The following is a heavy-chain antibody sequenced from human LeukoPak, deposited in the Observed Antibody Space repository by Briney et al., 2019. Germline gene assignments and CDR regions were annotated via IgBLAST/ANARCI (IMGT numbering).Heavy chain of an antibody. V-gene: IGHV5-10-1*01. J-gene: IGHJ4*02. CDR2: IDPSDSYT. CDR1: GYSFTSYW. CDR3: ARRNYDFWSGYSDDY. D-gene: IGHD3-3*01. Sequence: PGESLKISCKGSGYSFTSYWISWVRQLPGKGLEWMGRIDPSDSYTNYSPSFQGHVTISADKFISTAYLQWSSLKASDTAMYYCARRNYDFWSGYSDDYWGQGTLVTVSS.